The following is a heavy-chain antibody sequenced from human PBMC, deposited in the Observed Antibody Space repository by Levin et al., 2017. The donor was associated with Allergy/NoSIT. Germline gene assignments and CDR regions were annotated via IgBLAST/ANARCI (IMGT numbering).Heavy chain of an antibody. J-gene: IGHJ5*02. Sequence: SETLSLTCTVSGGSISSSSYYWGWIRQPPGKGLEWIGSIYYSGSTYYNPSLKSRVTISVDTSKNQFSLKLSSVTAADTAVYYCSVVTPVNWFDPWGQGTLVTVSS. D-gene: IGHD4-23*01. V-gene: IGHV4-39*01. CDR3: SVVTPVNWFDP. CDR2: IYYSGST. CDR1: GGSISSSSYY.